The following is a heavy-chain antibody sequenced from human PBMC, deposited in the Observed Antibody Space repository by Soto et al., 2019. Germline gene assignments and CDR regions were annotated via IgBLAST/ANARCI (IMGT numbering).Heavy chain of an antibody. V-gene: IGHV3-30*18. D-gene: IGHD3-9*01. Sequence: LRLSCAASGFTFSSYGMHWVRQAPGKGLEWVAVISYDGSNKYYADSVKGRFTISRDNSKNTLYLQMNSLRAEDTAVYYCAKGLVLRYFDWLLNPPPSFYGMDVWGQGTTVTVSS. J-gene: IGHJ6*02. CDR3: AKGLVLRYFDWLLNPPPSFYGMDV. CDR1: GFTFSSYG. CDR2: ISYDGSNK.